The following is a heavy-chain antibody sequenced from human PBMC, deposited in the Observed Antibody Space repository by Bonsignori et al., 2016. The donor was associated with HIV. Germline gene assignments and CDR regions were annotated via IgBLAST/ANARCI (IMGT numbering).Heavy chain of an antibody. J-gene: IGHJ4*02. Sequence: WIRQPPGKGLEWVSYITSSGGIINYADSVKGRFTISRDNAKNSLYLQMNSLRAEDTAVYFCARSEYYYHSSGPNDYWGQGTLVTVSS. CDR3: ARSEYYYHSSGPNDY. CDR2: ITSSGGII. D-gene: IGHD3-22*01. V-gene: IGHV3-11*01.